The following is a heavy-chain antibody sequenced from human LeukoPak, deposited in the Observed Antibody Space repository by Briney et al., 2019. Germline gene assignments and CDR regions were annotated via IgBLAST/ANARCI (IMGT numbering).Heavy chain of an antibody. CDR3: ARGDVFDIVVVPAAIEWNY. CDR2: ISSSSSYI. J-gene: IGHJ4*02. D-gene: IGHD2-2*01. V-gene: IGHV3-21*01. Sequence: GRSLRLSCAASGFTFSSYSMNWVRQAPGKGLEWVSSISSSSSYIYYADSVKGRFTISRDNAKNSLYLQMNSLRAEDTAVYYCARGDVFDIVVVPAAIEWNYWGQGTLVTVSS. CDR1: GFTFSSYS.